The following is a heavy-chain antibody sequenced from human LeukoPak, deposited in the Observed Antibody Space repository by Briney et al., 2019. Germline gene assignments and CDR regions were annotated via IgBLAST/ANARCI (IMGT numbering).Heavy chain of an antibody. J-gene: IGHJ4*02. CDR2: IYNGGST. CDR3: ATTTIRLGF. D-gene: IGHD1-26*01. CDR1: GGSISSSSNY. V-gene: IGHV4-39*07. Sequence: SETLSLTCSVSGGSISSSSNYWGWIRQPPGKGLEWIGSIYNGGSTYYNPSLKSRVTISVDTSNNQFSLRLSPVTAADTAVYYCATTTIRLGFWGQGTLVTVSS.